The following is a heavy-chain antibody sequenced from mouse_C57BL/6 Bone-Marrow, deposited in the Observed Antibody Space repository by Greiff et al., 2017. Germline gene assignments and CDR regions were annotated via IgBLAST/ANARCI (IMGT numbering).Heavy chain of an antibody. CDR1: GFTFSDYY. J-gene: IGHJ4*01. V-gene: IGHV5-12*01. CDR3: ARGDDYVYAMDY. D-gene: IGHD2-4*01. Sequence: EVHLVESGGGLVQPGGSLKLSCAASGFTFSDYYMYWVRQTPEKRLEWVAYISNGGGSTYYPDTVKGRFTISRDNAKNTLYLQMSRLKSEDTAMYYCARGDDYVYAMDYWGQGTSVTVSS. CDR2: ISNGGGST.